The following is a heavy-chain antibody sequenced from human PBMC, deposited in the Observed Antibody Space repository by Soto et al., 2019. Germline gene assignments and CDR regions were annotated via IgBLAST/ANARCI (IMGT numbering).Heavy chain of an antibody. CDR1: GYSFTSYW. V-gene: IGHV5-10-1*01. Sequence: LKISCKGSGYSFTSYWISWVRQMPGKGLEWMGRIDPSDSYTNYSPSFQGHVTISADKSISTAYLQWSSLKASDTAMYYCARPVGATRYYYYGMDVWGQGTTVTVSS. CDR3: ARPVGATRYYYYGMDV. D-gene: IGHD1-26*01. CDR2: IDPSDSYT. J-gene: IGHJ6*02.